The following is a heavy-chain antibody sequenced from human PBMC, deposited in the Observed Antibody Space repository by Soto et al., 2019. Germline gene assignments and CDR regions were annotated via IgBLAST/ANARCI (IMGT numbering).Heavy chain of an antibody. Sequence: SVQVSCKASGYTFTGYYMHWVRQAKGKVLEWMGWINPNSGGTNYAQKFQGRVTMTRDTSISTAYTELSRLRSDDTAVYYCARGPTIVVVAAYYYYGLDVWGQGTMVTVSS. CDR3: ARGPTIVVVAAYYYYGLDV. CDR1: GYTFTGYY. J-gene: IGHJ6*01. V-gene: IGHV1-2*02. D-gene: IGHD2-15*01. CDR2: INPNSGGT.